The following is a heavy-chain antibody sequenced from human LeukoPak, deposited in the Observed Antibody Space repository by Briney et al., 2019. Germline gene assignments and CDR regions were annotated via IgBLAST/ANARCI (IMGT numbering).Heavy chain of an antibody. V-gene: IGHV3-48*03. CDR3: ARSGLNRFDS. J-gene: IGHJ4*02. CDR1: GFTFSSYE. CDR2: IGSSGSTI. Sequence: GGSLRLSCAVSGFTFSSYEMNWVRQAPGKGLEWVSYIGSSGSTIYYADSVKGRFTISRDNAKNSLYLQMNSLRAEDTAEYYCARSGLNRFDSWGQGTLVTVSS. D-gene: IGHD2-15*01.